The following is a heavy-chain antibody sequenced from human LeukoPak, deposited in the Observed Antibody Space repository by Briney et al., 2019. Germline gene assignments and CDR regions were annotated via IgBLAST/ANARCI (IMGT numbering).Heavy chain of an antibody. CDR1: GFNFSSYW. Sequence: PGGSLRLSCAASGFNFSSYWMSWVRQAPGKGLEWVANINQDGGKKYYVDSVRGRFAISRDTAENSVYLQMNSLRAEDTAVYYCAKGCYGDYGGDAFDIWGQGTMVTVSS. CDR3: AKGCYGDYGGDAFDI. V-gene: IGHV3-7*03. CDR2: INQDGGKK. D-gene: IGHD4-17*01. J-gene: IGHJ3*02.